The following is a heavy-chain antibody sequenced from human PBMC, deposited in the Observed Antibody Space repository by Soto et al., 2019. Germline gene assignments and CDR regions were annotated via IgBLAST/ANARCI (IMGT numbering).Heavy chain of an antibody. V-gene: IGHV1-3*01. J-gene: IGHJ4*02. CDR1: GYTFTSYA. CDR3: TRLRTGRGAMDY. CDR2: INAGNGNT. Sequence: ASVKVSCKASGYTFTSYAMHWVRQAPGQRPEWMGWINAGNGNTKYSQRFQGRVTITRDTSATTAYMELSSLRSEDTAVYYCTRLRTGRGAMDYWGQGTRVTVSA. D-gene: IGHD3-10*01.